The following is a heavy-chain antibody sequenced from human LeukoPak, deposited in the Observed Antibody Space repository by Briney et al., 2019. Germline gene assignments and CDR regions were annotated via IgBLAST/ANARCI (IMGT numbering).Heavy chain of an antibody. D-gene: IGHD1-7*01. CDR2: INPNSGDA. CDR1: GYTFTGYY. CDR3: AREYAGTTTNWFDP. J-gene: IGHJ5*02. V-gene: IGHV1-2*06. Sequence: GASVKVSCKASGYTFTGYYMHWVRQAPGQGLEWMGRINPNSGDADYARNFQGRVTMTRDTSISIAYMDLSRLRSDDTAVYYCAREYAGTTTNWFDPWGQGTLVTVSS.